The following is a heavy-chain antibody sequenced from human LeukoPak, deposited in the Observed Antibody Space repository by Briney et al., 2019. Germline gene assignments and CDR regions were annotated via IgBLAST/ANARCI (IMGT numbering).Heavy chain of an antibody. CDR1: GFTFSSYC. CDR2: ISESSTYI. CDR3: ARGYYGSGSVPDY. V-gene: IGHV3-21*01. D-gene: IGHD3-10*01. Sequence: GGSLRLSCAASGFTFSSYCMNWVRQAPGKGLEWVSSISESSTYIYYADSVKGRFTISRGNAKNSLYLQMNSLRAEDTAVYYCARGYYGSGSVPDYWGQGTLVTVSS. J-gene: IGHJ4*02.